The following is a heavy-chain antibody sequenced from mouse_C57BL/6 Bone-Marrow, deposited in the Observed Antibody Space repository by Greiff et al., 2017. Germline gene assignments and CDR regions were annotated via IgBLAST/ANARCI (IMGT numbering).Heavy chain of an antibody. Sequence: DVQLVESGGGLVPPKGSLTLSCAASGFSFNPYAMNWVRQAPGKGLEWVARMRSRSNNSASSYADSVKDSLTISRDDSESMLYLQMNNLKTEDTAMYYCFNGNFYYWYFDVWGTGTTVTVSS. D-gene: IGHD2-1*01. CDR3: FNGNFYYWYFDV. V-gene: IGHV10-1*01. J-gene: IGHJ1*03. CDR2: MRSRSNNSAS. CDR1: GFSFNPYA.